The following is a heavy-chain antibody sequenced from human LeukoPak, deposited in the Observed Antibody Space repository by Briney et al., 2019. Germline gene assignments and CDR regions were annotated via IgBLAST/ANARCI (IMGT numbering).Heavy chain of an antibody. Sequence: GGSLRLSCAASGFTFIDYDMHWVRHVIGKGLECVASIGGRGDTHDSGSVKGRFTISRENAESSLYLQMNRLRAEDTAVYYCARGGIQVSGIDEFDYWGQGALVTVSS. CDR1: GFTFIDYD. CDR3: ARGGIQVSGIDEFDY. D-gene: IGHD6-19*01. J-gene: IGHJ4*02. CDR2: IGGRGDT. V-gene: IGHV3-13*01.